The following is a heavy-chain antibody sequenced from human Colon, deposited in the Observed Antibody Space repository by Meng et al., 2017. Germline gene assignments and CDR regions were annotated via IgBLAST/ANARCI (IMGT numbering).Heavy chain of an antibody. D-gene: IGHD2-21*02. Sequence: QVQLVQSGSELKKPGASVKVSCQASGYSFRTYAINWVRQAPGQGLQWMGWINMYTGDPSYVEGFAGRFVFSLDISVSTAYLQISSLKAEDTAVYFCVRHNGDSDFDYWGQGTLVTVSS. CDR1: GYSFRTYA. J-gene: IGHJ4*02. CDR2: INMYTGDP. CDR3: VRHNGDSDFDY. V-gene: IGHV7-4-1*02.